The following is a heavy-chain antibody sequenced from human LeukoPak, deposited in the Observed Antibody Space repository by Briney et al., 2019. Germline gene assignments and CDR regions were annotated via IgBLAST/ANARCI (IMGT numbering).Heavy chain of an antibody. CDR1: GFTFRNYG. D-gene: IGHD6-13*01. Sequence: GGSLRLSCAASGFTFRNYGMHCLRQAPGKGLEWVAVISDDGSSKHYADSVKGRFTISRDNSNNTLYLQMNSLRAEDTAVYYCAKDRETTASGMFDYWGQGTLVTVSS. CDR3: AKDRETTASGMFDY. CDR2: ISDDGSSK. J-gene: IGHJ4*02. V-gene: IGHV3-30*18.